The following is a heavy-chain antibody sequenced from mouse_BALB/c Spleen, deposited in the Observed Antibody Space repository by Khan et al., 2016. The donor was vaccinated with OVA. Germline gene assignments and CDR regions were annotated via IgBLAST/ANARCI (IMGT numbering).Heavy chain of an antibody. CDR3: ARSGTITTVVATDFDY. CDR2: IKYSGST. CDR1: GYSITSDYA. Sequence: EVQLQESGPGLVKPSQSLSLTCTVTGYSITSDYAWNWIRQFPGNKLEWMGYIKYSGSTSYNPSLQSRISITRNTSKNRFFLQLSSVTTEDTATYYCARSGTITTVVATDFDYWGQGTTLTVSS. J-gene: IGHJ2*01. V-gene: IGHV3-2*02. D-gene: IGHD1-1*01.